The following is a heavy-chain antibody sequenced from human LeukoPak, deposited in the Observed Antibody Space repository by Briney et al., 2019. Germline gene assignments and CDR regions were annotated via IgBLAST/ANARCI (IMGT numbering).Heavy chain of an antibody. CDR3: ASERYSYGSFDY. Sequence: SQTLSLTCAVSGGSISSGGYSWSWIRQPPGKGLEWIGYIYHSGSTNYNPSLKSRVTISVDTSKNQFSLKLSSVTAADTAVYYCASERYSYGSFDYWGQGTLVTVSS. D-gene: IGHD5-18*01. CDR2: IYHSGST. J-gene: IGHJ4*02. CDR1: GGSISSGGYS. V-gene: IGHV4-30-2*01.